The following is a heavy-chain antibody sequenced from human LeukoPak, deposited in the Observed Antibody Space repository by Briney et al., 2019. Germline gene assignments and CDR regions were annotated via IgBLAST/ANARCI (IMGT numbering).Heavy chain of an antibody. D-gene: IGHD2-2*02. V-gene: IGHV4-38-2*02. CDR1: GYSISSGYY. CDR2: IYHSGST. CDR3: VRDSTYCNSTSCYKDFDY. Sequence: SETLSLTCTVSGYSISSGYYWGWIRQPPGKGLEWIGSIYHSGSTYYNPSLKSRVTISVDTSKNQFSLKLSSVTAADTAVYYCVRDSTYCNSTSCYKDFDYWGQGTLVTVSS. J-gene: IGHJ4*02.